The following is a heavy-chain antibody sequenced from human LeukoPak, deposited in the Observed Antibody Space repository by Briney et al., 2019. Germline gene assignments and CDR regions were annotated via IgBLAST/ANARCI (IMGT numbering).Heavy chain of an antibody. Sequence: GGSLRLSCTASGFTFSTYWMSWVRQAPGKGLGWVAFIRYDGSNKYYTDSVKGRFTISRDNSKNTLYLQMNSLRAEDTAVYYCAKDSYGYFDYWGQRTLVTVSS. D-gene: IGHD2-8*01. J-gene: IGHJ4*02. CDR3: AKDSYGYFDY. V-gene: IGHV3-30*02. CDR1: GFTFSTYW. CDR2: IRYDGSNK.